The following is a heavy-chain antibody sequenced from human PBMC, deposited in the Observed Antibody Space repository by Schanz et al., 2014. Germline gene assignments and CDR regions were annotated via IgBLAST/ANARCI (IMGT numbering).Heavy chain of an antibody. J-gene: IGHJ5*02. V-gene: IGHV3-23*04. CDR3: ARGRVLES. Sequence: EVQLVESGGGLVQPGGSLRLSCAASGFTFSSYAMTWVRQAPGKGLEWVAAVSSRSDEIKYAESVRGRFTISRDNSRSTMYLQMNSLRPEDTAVYYCARGRVLESWGQGTLVTVSS. CDR1: GFTFSSYA. D-gene: IGHD1-1*01. CDR2: VSSRSDEI.